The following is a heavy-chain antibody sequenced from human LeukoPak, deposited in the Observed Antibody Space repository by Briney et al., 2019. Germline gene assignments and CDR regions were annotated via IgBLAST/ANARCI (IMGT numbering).Heavy chain of an antibody. CDR2: IIPIFGTA. Sequence: SVKVSCKASGGTFSSYAISWVRQAPGQGLEWMGGIIPIFGTANYAQKFQGRVTITADESTSTAYMELSSLRSEDTAVYYCARDGFDIVVVPAAPPYYYYYYGMDVWGQGTTVTVSS. CDR3: ARDGFDIVVVPAAPPYYYYYYGMDV. J-gene: IGHJ6*02. D-gene: IGHD2-2*01. CDR1: GGTFSSYA. V-gene: IGHV1-69*13.